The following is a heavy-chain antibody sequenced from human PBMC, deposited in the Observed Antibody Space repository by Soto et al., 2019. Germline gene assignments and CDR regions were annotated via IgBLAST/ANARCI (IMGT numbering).Heavy chain of an antibody. D-gene: IGHD3-10*02. J-gene: IGHJ4*02. V-gene: IGHV3-21*01. CDR1: GFTFSSYS. CDR2: ISSSSSYI. CDR3: ERDTACSGSYNY. Sequence: EVQLVESGGGLVKPGGSLRLSCAASGFTFSSYSMNWVRQAPGKGLEWVSSISSSSSYIYYADSVKGRFTISRDNAKNSLYLQINSLRAEDTAVYYCERDTACSGSYNYWGQGTLVTVSS.